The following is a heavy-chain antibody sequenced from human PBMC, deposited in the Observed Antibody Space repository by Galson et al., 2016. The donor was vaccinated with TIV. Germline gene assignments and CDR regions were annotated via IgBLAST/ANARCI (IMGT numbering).Heavy chain of an antibody. D-gene: IGHD1-26*01. CDR2: INQDGTQR. V-gene: IGHV3-7*03. Sequence: SLRLSCAASGFTFSDYWMLWVRHAPGKGLEWVANINQDGTQRYHLDSVKGRFTISRDNARNSLYLQMNSLRPDDTALYYCTRGSPFGAYWDQGILVTVSS. CDR1: GFTFSDYW. J-gene: IGHJ4*02. CDR3: TRGSPFGAY.